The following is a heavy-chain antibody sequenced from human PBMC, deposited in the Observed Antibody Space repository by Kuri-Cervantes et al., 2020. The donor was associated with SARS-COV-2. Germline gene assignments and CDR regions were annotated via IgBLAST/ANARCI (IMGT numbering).Heavy chain of an antibody. V-gene: IGHV3-23*01. CDR1: GFTFSSYA. CDR3: AKELNEGYSSSWYFDY. J-gene: IGHJ4*02. Sequence: GESLKISCAASGFTFSSYAMSWVRQAPGRGLEWVSAISGSGGSTYYADSVKGRFTISRDNSKNTLYLQINSLRAEDTAVYYCAKELNEGYSSSWYFDYWGQGTLVTVSS. CDR2: ISGSGGST. D-gene: IGHD6-13*01.